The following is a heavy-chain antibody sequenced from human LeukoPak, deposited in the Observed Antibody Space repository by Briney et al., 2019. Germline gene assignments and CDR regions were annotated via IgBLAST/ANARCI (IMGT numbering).Heavy chain of an antibody. J-gene: IGHJ4*02. CDR1: GGTFSSYA. V-gene: IGHV1-69*06. Sequence: GASVKVSCKASGGTFSSYAISWVRQAPGQGLEWMGGIIPIFGTANYAQKFQGRVTITADKSTSTAYMELSRLRSDDTAVYYCARETSDGDYEDYWGQGTLVTVSS. CDR2: IIPIFGTA. CDR3: ARETSDGDYEDY. D-gene: IGHD4-17*01.